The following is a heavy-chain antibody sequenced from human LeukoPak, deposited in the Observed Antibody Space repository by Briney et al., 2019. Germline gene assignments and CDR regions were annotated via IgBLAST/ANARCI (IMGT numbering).Heavy chain of an antibody. CDR1: GYTFTSYG. J-gene: IGHJ4*02. CDR3: ARAEVELLGTVVTLPFDY. CDR2: ISAYNGNT. D-gene: IGHD4-23*01. V-gene: IGHV1-18*01. Sequence: ASVKVSCKASGYTFTSYGISWVRQAPGQGLEWMGWISAYNGNTNYAQKLRGRVTMTTDTSTSTAYMELRSLRSDDTAVYYCARAEVELLGTVVTLPFDYWGQGTLVTVSS.